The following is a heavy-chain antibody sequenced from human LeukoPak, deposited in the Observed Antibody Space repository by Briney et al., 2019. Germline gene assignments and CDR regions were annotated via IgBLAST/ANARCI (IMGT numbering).Heavy chain of an antibody. J-gene: IGHJ6*02. CDR1: GFTFSSNY. CDR3: ARDPYSNCDYYYYGMDV. Sequence: PGGSLRLSCAASGFTFSSNYMSWVRQAPGKGLEWVSVIYSGGSTYYADSVKGRFTISRDNSKNTLYLQMNSLRAEDTAVYYCARDPYSNCDYYYYGMDVWGQGTTVTVSS. CDR2: IYSGGST. V-gene: IGHV3-53*05. D-gene: IGHD4-11*01.